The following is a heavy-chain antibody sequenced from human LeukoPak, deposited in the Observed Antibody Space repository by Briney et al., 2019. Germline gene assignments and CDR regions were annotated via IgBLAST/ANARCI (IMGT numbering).Heavy chain of an antibody. CDR1: GYTFTVHH. CDR3: ARDSGGSGWDPTTFLDY. V-gene: IGHV1-2*02. D-gene: IGHD6-19*01. CDR2: INLNSGGA. Sequence: ASVKVSCKTSGYTFTVHHIHWVRQAPGQGLEWMGWINLNSGGANSAQKFLGRVSITRDTSISTVYMDLSSLRSDDTAVYYCARDSGGSGWDPTTFLDYWGRGTLVTVSS. J-gene: IGHJ4*02.